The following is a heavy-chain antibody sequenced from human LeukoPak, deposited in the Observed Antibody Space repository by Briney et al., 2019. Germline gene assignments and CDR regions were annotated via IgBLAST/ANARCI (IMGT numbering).Heavy chain of an antibody. V-gene: IGHV4-59*01. CDR2: ISNIGSI. CDR1: GGSISRYY. J-gene: IGHJ3*02. CDR3: TRDRSALDT. Sequence: PSETLSLTCTASGGSISRYYWSWIRQHPGKGLEWIGYISNIGSINYNPSLKSRVTISGDTSKNQFSLKLSSVTAADTAVYYCTRDRSALDTWGQGTMVTVSS.